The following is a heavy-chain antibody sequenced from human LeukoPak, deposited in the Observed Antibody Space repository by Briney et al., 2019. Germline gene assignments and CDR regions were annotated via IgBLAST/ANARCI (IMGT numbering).Heavy chain of an antibody. D-gene: IGHD2-2*01. CDR3: ARVGDDCSSTSCTTYNWFDP. V-gene: IGHV1-69*06. J-gene: IGHJ5*02. CDR2: IIHIFGTA. CDR1: GGTFSSYA. Sequence: SVKVSCKASGGTFSSYAISWVRQAPGQGLEWMGGIIHIFGTANYAQKFQGRVTITADKSTSTAYMELSSLRSEDTAVYYCARVGDDCSSTSCTTYNWFDPWGQGTLVTVSS.